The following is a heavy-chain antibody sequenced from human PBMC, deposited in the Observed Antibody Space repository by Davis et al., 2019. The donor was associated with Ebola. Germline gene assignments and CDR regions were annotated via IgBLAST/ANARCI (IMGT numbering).Heavy chain of an antibody. CDR1: GYTFTTYD. V-gene: IGHV1-8*01. CDR3: ARDGSLLWGIRY. Sequence: AASAKVSCKASGYTFTTYDITWVRQATGQGLEWMGWMNPHSGNTGYAQKFQGRVTMTRDTSISTAYMELSSLTSEDTAVYYCARDGSLLWGIRYWGQGTLVTVSS. J-gene: IGHJ4*02. D-gene: IGHD3-16*01. CDR2: MNPHSGNT.